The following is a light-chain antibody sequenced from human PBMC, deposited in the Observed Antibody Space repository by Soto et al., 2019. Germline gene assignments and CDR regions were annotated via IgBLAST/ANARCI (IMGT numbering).Light chain of an antibody. J-gene: IGKJ1*01. CDR2: VAS. CDR1: QDVRRN. V-gene: IGKV3-15*01. CDR3: QQYVEWPRT. Sequence: EIVMTQSPGTVSVAPGDRATLSCRASQDVRRNLAWYQQKPGQAPRLLFSVASTRATGVPARFTASGSGTDFSLTISSLQSEDFALSYCQQYVEWPRTFGQGTRVEI.